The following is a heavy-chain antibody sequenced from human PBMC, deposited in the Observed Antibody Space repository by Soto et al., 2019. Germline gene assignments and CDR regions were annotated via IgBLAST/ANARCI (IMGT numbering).Heavy chain of an antibody. CDR3: AKDSLHGSGSYYLTNLDY. J-gene: IGHJ4*02. CDR2: ISWNSGSI. V-gene: IGHV3-9*01. D-gene: IGHD3-10*01. Sequence: GGSLRLSCAASGFTFDDYAMHWVRQAPGKGLEWVSGISWNSGSIGYADSVKGRFTISRDNAKNSLYLQMNSLRAEDTALYYCAKDSLHGSGSYYLTNLDYWGQGTLVTVSS. CDR1: GFTFDDYA.